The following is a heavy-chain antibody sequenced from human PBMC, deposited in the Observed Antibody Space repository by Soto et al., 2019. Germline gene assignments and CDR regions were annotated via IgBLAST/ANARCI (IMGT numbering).Heavy chain of an antibody. CDR2: IIPIFGTA. V-gene: IGHV1-69*01. CDR1: GGTFSSYA. J-gene: IGHJ4*02. CDR3: AEGDAYTQERYYFDY. D-gene: IGHD2-2*01. Sequence: QVQLVQSGAEVKKPGSSVKVSCKASGGTFSSYAISWVRQAPGQGLEWMGGIIPIFGTANYAQKFQARVTINAEESTRTAYRGPSSLRSEDTAVYYCAEGDAYTQERYYFDYWGQGTLVTVSS.